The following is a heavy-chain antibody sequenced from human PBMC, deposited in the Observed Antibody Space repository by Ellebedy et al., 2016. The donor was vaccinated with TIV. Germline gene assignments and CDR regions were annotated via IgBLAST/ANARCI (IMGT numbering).Heavy chain of an antibody. D-gene: IGHD3-9*01. V-gene: IGHV3-30-3*01. Sequence: GESLKISCAASGVMFSSYAMHWVRQAPGKGLEWVAVISYGGSNKYYADSVKGRFTISRDNSKNTLYLQMNSLRAEDTAVYYCARDHPYYDILTGYYKSTKALMRGAFDIWGQGTMVTVSS. CDR2: ISYGGSNK. CDR3: ARDHPYYDILTGYYKSTKALMRGAFDI. J-gene: IGHJ3*02. CDR1: GVMFSSYA.